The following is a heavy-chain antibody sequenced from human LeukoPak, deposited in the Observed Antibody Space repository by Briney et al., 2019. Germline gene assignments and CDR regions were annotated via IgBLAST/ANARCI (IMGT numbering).Heavy chain of an antibody. V-gene: IGHV3-23*01. J-gene: IGHJ4*02. D-gene: IGHD2-15*01. CDR2: LSNNGGYT. Sequence: LGGSLRLSCAVYGFTFSSSAMSSVRQAPGKGLEWVSPLSNNGGYTYYADTVQGRFTISRDNSKSTLCLQMNSLRAEDTAVYYCAKQLGYCSDGGCYFPYWGQGTRVTVSS. CDR1: GFTFSSSA. CDR3: AKQLGYCSDGGCYFPY.